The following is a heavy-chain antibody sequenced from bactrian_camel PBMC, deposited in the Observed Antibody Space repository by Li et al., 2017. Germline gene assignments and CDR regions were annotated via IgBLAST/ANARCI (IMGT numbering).Heavy chain of an antibody. CDR2: ISTGGGNR. CDR3: AAVPRCRSTSRGLGEVMYMY. CDR1: GFTFSSYL. J-gene: IGHJ4*01. D-gene: IGHD5*01. Sequence: VQLVESGGGLVQPGGSLRLSCATFGFTFSSYLMAWVRQAPGKGLEWVSYISTGGGNRYYSDIVDGRFTISRDNAKNTLYLQMNSLKPADTAMYYCAAVPRCRSTSRGLGEVMYMYWGQGTQVTVS. V-gene: IGHV3S31*01.